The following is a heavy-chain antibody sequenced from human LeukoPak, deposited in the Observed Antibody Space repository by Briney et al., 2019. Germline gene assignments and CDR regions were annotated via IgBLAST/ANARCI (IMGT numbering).Heavy chain of an antibody. CDR2: IYHSGST. CDR1: GRSISSGDYY. V-gene: IGHV4-30-4*08. Sequence: SQTLSLTSTVSGRSISSGDYYWSWIRQPPGKGLERTGYIYHSGSTYYNPSLKGRVTISVDTSKNQFSLKLSSVAAADTAVYYWARSGSRYSSGWYVGYWGQGTLVTVSS. CDR3: ARSGSRYSSGWYVGY. J-gene: IGHJ4*02. D-gene: IGHD6-19*01.